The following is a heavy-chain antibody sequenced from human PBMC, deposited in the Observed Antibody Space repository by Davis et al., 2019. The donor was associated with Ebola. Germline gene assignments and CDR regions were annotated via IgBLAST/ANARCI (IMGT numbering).Heavy chain of an antibody. CDR3: ARLVALYDNSGYAYFDY. D-gene: IGHD3-22*01. V-gene: IGHV4-59*01. CDR2: IHYSGSS. Sequence: MPSETLSLTCTVSGASISSYYWSWIRQPPGKGLEYIGYIHYSGSSNYSPSLKSRVSISTDTSKSQFSLKLRSVTAADTAVYYCARLVALYDNSGYAYFDYWGQGTLVTVSS. CDR1: GASISSYY. J-gene: IGHJ4*02.